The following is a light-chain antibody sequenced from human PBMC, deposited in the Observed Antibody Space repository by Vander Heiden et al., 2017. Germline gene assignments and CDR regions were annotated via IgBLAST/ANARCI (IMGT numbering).Light chain of an antibody. Sequence: DIQMTQSPSSLSASVGDRVTITCRASQSISSYLNCYQQKPGKAPKLLIYAASSSHSGVPSRFSGSASATDFTLSISMLHPEDFATYYCQRSDSTPRTFGQGTKVEIK. CDR2: AAS. V-gene: IGKV1-39*01. J-gene: IGKJ1*01. CDR1: QSISSY. CDR3: QRSDSTPRT.